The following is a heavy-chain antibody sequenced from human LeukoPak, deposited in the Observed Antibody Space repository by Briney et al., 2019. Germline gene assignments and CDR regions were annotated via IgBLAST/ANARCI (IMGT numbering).Heavy chain of an antibody. CDR1: GGSISSYY. CDR3: ARTVAGTALSAFDI. D-gene: IGHD6-19*01. Sequence: SETPSLTCTVSGGSISSYYWSWIRQPAGKGLEWIGRIYTSGSTNYNSSLKSRVTMSVDTSKNQFSLKLSSVTAADTAVYYCARTVAGTALSAFDIWGQGTMVTVSS. V-gene: IGHV4-4*07. CDR2: IYTSGST. J-gene: IGHJ3*02.